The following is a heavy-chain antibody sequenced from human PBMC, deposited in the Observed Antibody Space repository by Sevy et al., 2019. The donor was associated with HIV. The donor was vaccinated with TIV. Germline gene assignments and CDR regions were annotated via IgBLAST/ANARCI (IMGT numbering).Heavy chain of an antibody. Sequence: GGSLRLSCAASEFTFSDYYMSWIRQAPGKGLEWISDISGSSSYTDYADSVKGRFTISRDNAKNSLYLQMNSLRAGDTAVYYYARDRRNYGGQYFDFWGQGTLVTVSS. CDR2: ISGSSSYT. CDR1: EFTFSDYY. D-gene: IGHD4-17*01. CDR3: ARDRRNYGGQYFDF. V-gene: IGHV3-11*06. J-gene: IGHJ4*02.